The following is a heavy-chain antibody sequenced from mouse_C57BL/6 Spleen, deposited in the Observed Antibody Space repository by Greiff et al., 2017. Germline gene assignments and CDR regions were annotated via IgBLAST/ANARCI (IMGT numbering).Heavy chain of an antibody. CDR1: GFTFSSYG. Sequence: DVQLQESGGDLVKPGGSLKLSCAASGFTFSSYGMSWVRQTPDKRLEWVATISSGGSYTYYPDSVKGRFTISRDNAKNTLYLQMSSLKSEDTAMYYCARSGIYYGSSLYAMDYWGQGTSVTVSS. CDR3: ARSGIYYGSSLYAMDY. V-gene: IGHV5-6*01. CDR2: ISSGGSYT. D-gene: IGHD1-1*01. J-gene: IGHJ4*01.